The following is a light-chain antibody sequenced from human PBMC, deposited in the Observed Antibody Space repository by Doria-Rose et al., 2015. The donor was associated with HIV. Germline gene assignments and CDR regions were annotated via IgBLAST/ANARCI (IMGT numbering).Light chain of an antibody. V-gene: IGKV3-20*01. Sequence: EIVMTQSPGTLSLSPGERDTLSCRASQRVKSSYLAWYQQTPGQAPRLLIYDASTRATGIPDRFSGSGSGTDFTLTISRLEHEDVAVYYCQQYGTSRGTFGQGTRLKIK. CDR1: QRVKSSY. J-gene: IGKJ5*01. CDR2: DAS. CDR3: QQYGTSRGT.